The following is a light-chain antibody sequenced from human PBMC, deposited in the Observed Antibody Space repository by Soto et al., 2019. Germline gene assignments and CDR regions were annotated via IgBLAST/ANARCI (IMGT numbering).Light chain of an antibody. J-gene: IGLJ2*01. V-gene: IGLV2-18*02. CDR3: SSYTSSSTPV. CDR1: SSDVGSYNR. CDR2: EVS. Sequence: QSALTQPPSVSGSPGQSVTISCTGTSSDVGSYNRVSWYQQPPGTAPKLMIYEVSNRPSGVPDRFSGSKSGNTASLTISGLQAEDEADYYCSSYTSSSTPVFGGGTKLTV.